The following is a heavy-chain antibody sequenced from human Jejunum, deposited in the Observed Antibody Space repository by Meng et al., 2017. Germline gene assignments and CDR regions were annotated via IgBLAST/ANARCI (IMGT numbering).Heavy chain of an antibody. CDR2: IYHTGST. J-gene: IGHJ5*02. CDR1: GGSISDSNW. V-gene: IGHV4-4*02. CDR3: ARDLLGPAIAASGYFDP. Sequence: QGKRQEAARALVQPSGPLSLTCAGSGGSISDSNWWSWVRQPPGKGLEWIGEIYHTGSTNYNPSLKSRVTMSLDKSKNQFFLDLTSVTAADTAVYYCARDLLGPAIAASGYFDPWGQGTLVTVSS. D-gene: IGHD5-12*01.